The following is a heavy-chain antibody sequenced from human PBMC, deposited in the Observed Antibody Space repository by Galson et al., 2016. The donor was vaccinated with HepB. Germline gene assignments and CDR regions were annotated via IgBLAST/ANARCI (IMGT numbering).Heavy chain of an antibody. CDR3: ATGVGELSFDI. CDR2: IYSGGST. Sequence: SLRLSCAASGFTVSSNYMSWVRQAPGKGLEWVSVIYSGGSTNYADSVKGRFTISRDNSKNTLYLQMNSRRAEDTAVYYCATGVGELSFDIWGQGTMVTVSS. V-gene: IGHV3-53*01. CDR1: GFTVSSNY. D-gene: IGHD3-16*01. J-gene: IGHJ3*02.